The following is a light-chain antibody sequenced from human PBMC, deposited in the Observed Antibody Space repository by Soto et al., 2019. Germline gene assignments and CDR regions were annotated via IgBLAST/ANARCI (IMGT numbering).Light chain of an antibody. J-gene: IGLJ2*01. CDR1: SGHSRNA. CDR2: LNSDGSH. V-gene: IGLV4-69*01. CDR3: QTSGTGIQV. Sequence: QSVLTQSPSASASLGASVKLTCTLSSGHSRNAIAWHQQQPEKGHRYLMKLNSDGSHNTGDVIPDRFSGSSAEAERYLTTASLQSEEEADYYCQTSGTGIQVFGGGTQLTVL.